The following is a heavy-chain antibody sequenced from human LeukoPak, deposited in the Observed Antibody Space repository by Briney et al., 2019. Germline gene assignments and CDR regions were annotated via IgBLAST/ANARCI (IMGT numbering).Heavy chain of an antibody. J-gene: IGHJ6*02. CDR2: IYPGDSDT. V-gene: IGHV5-51*01. Sequence: GESLKISCKGSGYSFTSYWIGWVRPMPGKGLEWMGIIYPGDSDTRYSPSFQGQVTISADKSISTAYLQWSSLKASDTAMYYCARQRTLDKYSSSWYSGNYYYYGMDVWGQGTTVTVSS. CDR3: ARQRTLDKYSSSWYSGNYYYYGMDV. CDR1: GYSFTSYW. D-gene: IGHD6-13*01.